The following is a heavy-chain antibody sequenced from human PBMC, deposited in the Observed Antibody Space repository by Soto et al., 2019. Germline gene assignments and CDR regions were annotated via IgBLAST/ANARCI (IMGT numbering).Heavy chain of an antibody. CDR1: GFIFSRYG. Sequence: QVQLVESGGGVVQPGRSVRLSCAASGFIFSRYGMHWVRQAPGKGLGWVAVISYEGSHTYYADSVKGRFTITRNNSKNTLYRKMNSLRPKDTAVYYCAKEVHCGAGSCSWSDGVDYWGQGTLLTVSS. CDR3: AKEVHCGAGSCSWSDGVDY. J-gene: IGHJ4*02. D-gene: IGHD2-15*01. V-gene: IGHV3-30*18. CDR2: ISYEGSHT.